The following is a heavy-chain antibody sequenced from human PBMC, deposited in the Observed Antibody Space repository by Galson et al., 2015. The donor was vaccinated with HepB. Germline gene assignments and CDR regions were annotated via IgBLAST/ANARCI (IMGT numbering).Heavy chain of an antibody. CDR1: GGSFSGYY. J-gene: IGHJ4*02. D-gene: IGHD6-19*01. CDR2: INHSGST. V-gene: IGHV4-34*01. CDR3: ARGRRSSGWSYYFDY. Sequence: LSLTCAVYGGSFSGYYWSWIRQPLGKGLEWIGEINHSGSTNYNPSLKSRVTISVDTSKNQFSLKLSSVTAADTAVYYCARGRRSSGWSYYFDYWGQGTLVTVSS.